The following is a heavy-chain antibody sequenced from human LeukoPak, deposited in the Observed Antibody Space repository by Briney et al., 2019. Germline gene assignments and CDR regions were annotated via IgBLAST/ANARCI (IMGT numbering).Heavy chain of an antibody. J-gene: IGHJ2*01. CDR2: IYYSGST. D-gene: IGHD6-13*01. CDR1: GGSFSGYY. Sequence: SETLSLTCAVYGGSFSGYYWSWIRQPPGKGLEWIGYIYYSGSTNYNPSLKSRVTISVDTSKNQFSLKLSSVTAADTAVYYCARQLQRYSSSWPYWYFDLWGRGTLVTVSP. V-gene: IGHV4-59*08. CDR3: ARQLQRYSSSWPYWYFDL.